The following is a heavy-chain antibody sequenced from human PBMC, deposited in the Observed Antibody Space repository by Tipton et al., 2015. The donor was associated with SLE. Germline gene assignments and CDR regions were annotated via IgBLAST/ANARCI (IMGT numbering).Heavy chain of an antibody. J-gene: IGHJ2*01. CDR3: ARDRYCGAGSCFDWYFDL. CDR1: GGSISGYY. D-gene: IGHD2-15*01. CDR2: IHYRGST. V-gene: IGHV4-59*01. Sequence: TLSLTCTVSGGSISGYYWRWVRQPPGQGLEWIGYIHYRGSTNYNPSLKSRVTISLDTSENQFSLKLSSVTAADTAVYYCARDRYCGAGSCFDWYFDLWVRGTLVTVSS.